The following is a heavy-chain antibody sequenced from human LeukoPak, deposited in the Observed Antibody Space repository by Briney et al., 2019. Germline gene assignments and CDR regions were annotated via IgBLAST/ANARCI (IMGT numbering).Heavy chain of an antibody. CDR1: GSPFSTYA. D-gene: IGHD6-19*01. Sequence: PGGSLRLSCAASGSPFSTYAMNWVRQAPGKGLEWVSVITGSGGFTQYADSVKGRFTISRDNSKNTLYLQMDSLRTEDTAVYYCAKDWGSSGWYNYFDPWGQGTLVTVSS. CDR2: ITGSGGFT. CDR3: AKDWGSSGWYNYFDP. J-gene: IGHJ5*02. V-gene: IGHV3-23*01.